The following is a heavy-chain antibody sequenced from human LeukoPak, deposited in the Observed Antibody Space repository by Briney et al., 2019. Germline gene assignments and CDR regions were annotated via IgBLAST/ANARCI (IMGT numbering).Heavy chain of an antibody. D-gene: IGHD5-12*01. J-gene: IGHJ6*02. CDR3: ARDSGYDAPDYYYGMDV. CDR2: MNPNSGNT. CDR1: GYTFTTYG. V-gene: IGHV1-8*02. Sequence: ASVKVSCKASGYTFTTYGISWVRQATGQGLEWMGWMNPNSGNTGYAQKCQGRVTMTRNTSISTAYMELSSLRSEDTAVYYCARDSGYDAPDYYYGMDVWGQGTTVTVSS.